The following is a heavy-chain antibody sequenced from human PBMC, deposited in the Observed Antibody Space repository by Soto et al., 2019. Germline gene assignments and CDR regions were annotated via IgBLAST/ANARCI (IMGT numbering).Heavy chain of an antibody. V-gene: IGHV1-46*01. CDR2: INPSGGST. CDR3: AREVVGDYDILTGYYSPNYGMDV. J-gene: IGHJ6*02. Sequence: ASVKVSCKASGYTFTSYYMHWVRQAPGQGLEWMGIINPSGGSTSYAQKFQGRVTMTRDTSTSTVYMELSSLRSEDTAVYYCAREVVGDYDILTGYYSPNYGMDVWGQGTTVTVSS. CDR1: GYTFTSYY. D-gene: IGHD3-9*01.